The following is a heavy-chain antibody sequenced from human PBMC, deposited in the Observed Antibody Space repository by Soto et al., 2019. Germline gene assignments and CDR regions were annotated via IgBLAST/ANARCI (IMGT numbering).Heavy chain of an antibody. CDR1: GGSISSYY. D-gene: IGHD3-22*01. J-gene: IGHJ5*02. CDR3: ARDSTVGYHNWFDP. V-gene: IGHV4-59*12. Sequence: LSLTCSVSGGSISSYYWSWIRQPPGKGLEWIGYIYYSGSTNYNPSLKSRVTISVDTSKNQFSLKLSSVTAADTAVYYCARDSTVGYHNWFDPWGQGTLVTVSS. CDR2: IYYSGST.